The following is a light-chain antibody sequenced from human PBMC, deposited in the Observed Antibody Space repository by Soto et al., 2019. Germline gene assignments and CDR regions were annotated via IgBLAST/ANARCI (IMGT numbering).Light chain of an antibody. J-gene: IGKJ2*01. CDR1: QSISSY. CDR2: AAS. V-gene: IGKV1-39*01. CDR3: QQSYSIPVT. Sequence: DIQMTQSPSSLSASVGDRVTITCRASQSISSYLNWYQQKPGKAPKLLIHAASSLESGVPSRFSGSGSGTDFTPTISSLQPEDSATYYCQQSYSIPVTFGQGTKVDIK.